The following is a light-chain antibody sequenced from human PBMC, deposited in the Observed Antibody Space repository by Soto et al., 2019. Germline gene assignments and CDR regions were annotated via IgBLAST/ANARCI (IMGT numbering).Light chain of an antibody. CDR1: SSDVGGYDY. CDR2: EVT. CDR3: SSYTTNSPPVV. V-gene: IGLV2-8*01. Sequence: QSALTQPPSASGSPGRSVTISCTGTSSDVGGYDYVSWFQQHPGKAPKLIIYEVTKRPSGVPDRFSASKSGNTASLTVSGLQAEDEAHYYCSSYTTNSPPVVFGGGTQLTVL. J-gene: IGLJ2*01.